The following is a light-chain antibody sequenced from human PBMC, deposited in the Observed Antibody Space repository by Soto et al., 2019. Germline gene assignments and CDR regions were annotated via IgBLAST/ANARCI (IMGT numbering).Light chain of an antibody. CDR1: QSISRW. J-gene: IGKJ2*01. Sequence: DIQMTQSPSTLSASVGDRVTITCRASQSISRWLAWYQQKPGKAPKVLISDASSLQSGDPPRCSSSTSGTEVTRYISSQQPDDFAAYYCQQYRTYPYTFGQGTKLEI. CDR2: DAS. CDR3: QQYRTYPYT. V-gene: IGKV1-5*01.